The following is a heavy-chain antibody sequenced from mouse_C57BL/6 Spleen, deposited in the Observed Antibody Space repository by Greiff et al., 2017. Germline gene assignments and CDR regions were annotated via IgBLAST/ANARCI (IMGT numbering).Heavy chain of an antibody. CDR1: GFSLTSYG. D-gene: IGHD1-1*01. CDR2: IWSGGST. Sequence: VQLQQSGPGLVQPSQSLSITCTVSGFSLTSYGVHWVRQSPGKGLEWLGVIWSGGSTDYNAAFISRLSISKDNSKSQVFFTMNSLQADDTAIYYCARMTTVANWYFDVWGTGTTVTVSS. J-gene: IGHJ1*03. V-gene: IGHV2-2*01. CDR3: ARMTTVANWYFDV.